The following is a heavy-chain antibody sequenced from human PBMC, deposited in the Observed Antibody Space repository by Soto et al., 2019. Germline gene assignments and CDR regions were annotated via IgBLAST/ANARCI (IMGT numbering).Heavy chain of an antibody. Sequence: EVQLLESGGGLVQPGGSLRLSCAASGFTFSSDAMYWVRQAPGKGLEWVSGISVSGGSTYYVDSVKGRFTISRDNSKNTGYLQMNSLRAEDTGVYYCAKGYYRFLGQGMDVWGQGTTVTVSS. CDR3: AKGYYRFLGQGMDV. J-gene: IGHJ6*02. V-gene: IGHV3-23*01. D-gene: IGHD3-3*01. CDR1: GFTFSSDA. CDR2: ISVSGGST.